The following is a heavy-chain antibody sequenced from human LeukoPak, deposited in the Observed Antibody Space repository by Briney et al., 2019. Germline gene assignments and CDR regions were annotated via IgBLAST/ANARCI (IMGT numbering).Heavy chain of an antibody. D-gene: IGHD4-17*01. CDR2: INPNSGGT. Sequence: ASVKVSCKASGYTFTGYYMHWVRQAPGQGLEWMGWINPNSGGTNYAQKFPGRVTMTRDTSISTASMELSRLRSDDTPLYHRARDSDSPTVTTFGYWGQGTLVTVPS. CDR3: ARDSDSPTVTTFGY. J-gene: IGHJ4*02. V-gene: IGHV1-2*02. CDR1: GYTFTGYY.